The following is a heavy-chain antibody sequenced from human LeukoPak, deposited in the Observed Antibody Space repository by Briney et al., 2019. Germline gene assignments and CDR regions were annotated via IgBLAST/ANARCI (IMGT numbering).Heavy chain of an antibody. D-gene: IGHD6-19*01. J-gene: IGHJ6*02. V-gene: IGHV3-74*01. CDR2: ISPTGSTT. CDR1: GFSFSGHW. CDR3: AREMVAGTRYYYYGMDV. Sequence: GVPLRLSCAASGFSFSGHWMHWARQLPGKGLVWVSRISPTGSTTSYADSVKGRFTVSRDNAKNSLYLQMNSLRAEDTAVYYCAREMVAGTRYYYYGMDVWGQGTTVTVSS.